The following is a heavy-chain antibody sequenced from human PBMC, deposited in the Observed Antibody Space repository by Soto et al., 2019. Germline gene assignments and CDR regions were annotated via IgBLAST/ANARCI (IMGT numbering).Heavy chain of an antibody. CDR1: GGSVSNYY. J-gene: IGHJ5*02. Sequence: SETLSLTCIVSGGSVSNYYWTWVRQSPEKGLEWIGYMYYNGNINYNPSLKSRVTISIDTSKNQFSLTLKSVTAADTAVYYCASGGNWFDPWGQGVLVTVSS. V-gene: IGHV4-59*02. D-gene: IGHD3-16*01. CDR2: MYYNGNI. CDR3: ASGGNWFDP.